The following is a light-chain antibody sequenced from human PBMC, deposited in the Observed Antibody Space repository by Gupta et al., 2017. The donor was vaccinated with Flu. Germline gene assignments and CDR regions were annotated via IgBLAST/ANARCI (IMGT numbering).Light chain of an antibody. Sequence: DIQLTQSPSFLSASVGDRVTITCRASQGINSHLAWFQQKPGKAPKLLIYAAFMLQSGVPSRFSGSGSGTXFTLTIXSLQPEDFGTYYCQQRHNYLLTFGXGTKVEIK. V-gene: IGKV1-9*01. CDR1: QGINSH. CDR3: QQRHNYLLT. CDR2: AAF. J-gene: IGKJ4*01.